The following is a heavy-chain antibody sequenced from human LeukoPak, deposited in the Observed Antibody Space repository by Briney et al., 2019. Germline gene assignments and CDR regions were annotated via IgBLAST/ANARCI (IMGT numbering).Heavy chain of an antibody. CDR2: INYSGST. V-gene: IGHV4-59*08. CDR1: GGSISTYY. D-gene: IGHD6-13*01. CDR3: ARFDSSNYGGWFDP. Sequence: SETLSLTCTVSGGSISTYYWSWIRQPPGKGLEWIGYINYSGSTNYNPSLKSRVTISVATSKNQFSLKLSSVTAADTAVYYCARFDSSNYGGWFDPWGQGTLVTVSS. J-gene: IGHJ5*02.